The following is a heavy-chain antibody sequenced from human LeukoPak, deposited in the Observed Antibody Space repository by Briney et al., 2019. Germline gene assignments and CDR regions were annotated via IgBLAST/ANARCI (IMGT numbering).Heavy chain of an antibody. D-gene: IGHD6-19*01. J-gene: IGHJ5*02. CDR1: GGSISSSSYY. CDR3: ARVPVAGRGANWFDP. V-gene: IGHV4-39*07. CDR2: IYYSGST. Sequence: PSETLSLTCTVSGGSISSSSYYWGWIRQPPGKGLEWIGSIYYSGSTYYNPSLKSRVTISVDTSKNQFSLKLSSVTAADTAVYYCARVPVAGRGANWFDPWGQGTLVTVSS.